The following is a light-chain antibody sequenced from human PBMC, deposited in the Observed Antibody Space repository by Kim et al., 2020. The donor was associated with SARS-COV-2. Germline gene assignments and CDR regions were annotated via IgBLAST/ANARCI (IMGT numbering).Light chain of an antibody. CDR1: QSIGNW. Sequence: DIQMTQSPSTLSVSVGDRVTITCRASQSIGNWLAWYQQKPGKAPRLLIYEASNLDSGVPSRFSGSGSGTEFTLTISSLQTDDFATYYCQQYNRSPRLTFGGGTKVDIK. CDR2: EAS. CDR3: QQYNRSPRLT. J-gene: IGKJ4*01. V-gene: IGKV1-5*03.